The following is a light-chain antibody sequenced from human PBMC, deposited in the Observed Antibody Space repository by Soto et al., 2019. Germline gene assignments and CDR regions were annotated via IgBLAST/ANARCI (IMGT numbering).Light chain of an antibody. Sequence: EIVLTQSPATLSLSPGDRATLSCRASQSVSSYLAWYQQKPGQAPRLLIYDASNRATGIPARFSGSGSGTDFTLTISSLEPDDFVVYYCQERSKWPPGFTFGPGTKVDIK. V-gene: IGKV3-11*01. CDR1: QSVSSY. CDR2: DAS. J-gene: IGKJ3*01. CDR3: QERSKWPPGFT.